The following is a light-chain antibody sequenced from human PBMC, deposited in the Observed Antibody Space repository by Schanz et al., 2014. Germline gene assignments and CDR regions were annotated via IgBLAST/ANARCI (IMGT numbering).Light chain of an antibody. CDR2: GAT. Sequence: EVVMTQSPATLSVSPGEGATLSCRASQSVFSNLAWYQQRPGQAPRLLIYGATTRASGIPARFSGSGSGTEFTLTISSLQSEDLAVYFCQQYDTWPRTFGQGTKVEIK. CDR1: QSVFSN. J-gene: IGKJ1*01. V-gene: IGKV3-15*01. CDR3: QQYDTWPRT.